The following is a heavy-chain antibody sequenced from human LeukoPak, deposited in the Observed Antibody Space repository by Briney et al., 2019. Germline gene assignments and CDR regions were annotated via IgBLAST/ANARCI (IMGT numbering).Heavy chain of an antibody. CDR2: INSDGSST. D-gene: IGHD3-10*01. CDR3: ARDPNYYGSGSYLDY. Sequence: GGSLRLSCAASGFTFSSYWMHWVRHAPGRGLVWVSRINSDGSSTNYADSVKGRFTISRDNAKNTLYLQMNSLRAEDTAVYYCARDPNYYGSGSYLDYWGQGTLVTVSS. CDR1: GFTFSSYW. V-gene: IGHV3-74*01. J-gene: IGHJ4*02.